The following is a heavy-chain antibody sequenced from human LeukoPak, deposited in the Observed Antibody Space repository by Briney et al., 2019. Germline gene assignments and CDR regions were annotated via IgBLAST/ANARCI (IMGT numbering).Heavy chain of an antibody. V-gene: IGHV3-21*01. D-gene: IGHD3-22*01. CDR2: ISSSSSYI. Sequence: GGSLRLSCAASGFTFSSYSMNWVRQAPGKGLEWVSSISSSSSYIYYADSVKGRFTISRDNAKNSLYLQMNSLRVDDTAVYYCARDYYDSSGYYYFDYWGQGTLVTVSS. CDR1: GFTFSSYS. J-gene: IGHJ4*02. CDR3: ARDYYDSSGYYYFDY.